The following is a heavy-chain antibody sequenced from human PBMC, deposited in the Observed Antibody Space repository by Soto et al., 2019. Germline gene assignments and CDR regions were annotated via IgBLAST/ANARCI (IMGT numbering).Heavy chain of an antibody. V-gene: IGHV3-21*01. Sequence: GGSLRLCCAASGFTFSNAWMDWVRQAPGKGLEWVSSISSSSSYIYYADSVKGRFTISRDNAKNSLYLQMNSLRAEDTAVYYCARFPITMVRGVMGAFDIWGQGTMVTVSS. CDR2: ISSSSSYI. J-gene: IGHJ3*02. CDR1: GFTFSNAW. D-gene: IGHD3-10*01. CDR3: ARFPITMVRGVMGAFDI.